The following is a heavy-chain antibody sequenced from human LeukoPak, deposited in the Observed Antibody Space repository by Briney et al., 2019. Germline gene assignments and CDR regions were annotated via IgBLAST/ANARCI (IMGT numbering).Heavy chain of an antibody. J-gene: IGHJ4*02. V-gene: IGHV3-48*01. D-gene: IGHD4-17*01. Sequence: PGGSLRLSCAASGFTFSSYSMNWVRQAPGKGLEWVSYISSSSSTIYYADSVKGRFTISRDNAKNSLYLLMNSLRAEDTAVYYCARGYGDYVGYWGQGTLVTVSS. CDR2: ISSSSSTI. CDR3: ARGYGDYVGY. CDR1: GFTFSSYS.